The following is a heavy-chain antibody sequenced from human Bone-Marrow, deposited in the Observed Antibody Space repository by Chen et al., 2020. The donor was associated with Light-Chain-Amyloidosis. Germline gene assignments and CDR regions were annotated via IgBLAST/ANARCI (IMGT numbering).Heavy chain of an antibody. J-gene: IGHJ4*02. Sequence: VESWGGVVQSGRSLRLSCTASGFTFSSDDMHWVRQAPGKGLEWVAAIWSDGNNINYADSVKGRFIISRDNSKSTLYLQMNSLRAEDTGIYYCAGDMTALGFDLWGQGTLVTVSS. CDR2: IWSDGNNI. D-gene: IGHD2-21*02. CDR1: GFTFSSDD. CDR3: AGDMTALGFDL. V-gene: IGHV3-33*01.